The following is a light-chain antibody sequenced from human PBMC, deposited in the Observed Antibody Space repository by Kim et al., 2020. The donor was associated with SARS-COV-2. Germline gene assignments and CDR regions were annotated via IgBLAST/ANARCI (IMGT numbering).Light chain of an antibody. V-gene: IGLV3-19*01. CDR2: GKN. J-gene: IGLJ1*01. CDR3: NSRDSSGNPYV. CDR1: SLRSYY. Sequence: SSELTQDPAVSVALGQTVRITCQGDSLRSYYASWYQQKPGQAPVLVIYGKNNRPSGIPDRFSGSSSRNTASLTITGAQAEDEADYYCNSRDSSGNPYVFGTGTKVTVL.